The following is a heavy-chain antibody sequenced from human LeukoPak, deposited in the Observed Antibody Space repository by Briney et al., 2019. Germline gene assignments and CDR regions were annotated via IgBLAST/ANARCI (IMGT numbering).Heavy chain of an antibody. CDR3: ARETGDYYFDY. CDR1: GGSISSSSYY. Sequence: SETLSLTCTVSGGSISSSSYYWGWIRQPPGKGLEWIGEINHSGSTNYNPSLKSRVTISVDTSKSQFSLKLSSVTAAATAVYYCARETGDYYFDYWGQGTLVTVSS. D-gene: IGHD7-27*01. CDR2: INHSGST. J-gene: IGHJ4*02. V-gene: IGHV4-39*07.